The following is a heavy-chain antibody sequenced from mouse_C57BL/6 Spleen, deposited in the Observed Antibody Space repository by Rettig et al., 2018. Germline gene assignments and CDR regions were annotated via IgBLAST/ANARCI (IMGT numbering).Heavy chain of an antibody. Sequence: TNYNEKFKGKATLTADKSSSTAYMQLSSLTSEDSAVYFCATGDAMDYWGQGTSVTVSS. CDR3: ATGDAMDY. J-gene: IGHJ4*01. V-gene: IGHV1-54*01. CDR2: T.